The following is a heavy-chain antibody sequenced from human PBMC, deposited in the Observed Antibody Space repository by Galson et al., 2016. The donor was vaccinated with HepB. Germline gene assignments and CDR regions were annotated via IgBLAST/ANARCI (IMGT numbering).Heavy chain of an antibody. V-gene: IGHV3-30*18. CDR3: AKDHAFLVLYFYGMDV. CDR1: GFTFSSYG. D-gene: IGHD3-9*01. Sequence: SLRLSCAASGFTFSSYGMHWVRQAPGKGLEWVAVISYDRSNKYYADSVKGRFTISRDNSKNTLYLQMNSLRAEDTAVYYCAKDHAFLVLYFYGMDVWGQGTTVTVSS. J-gene: IGHJ6*02. CDR2: ISYDRSNK.